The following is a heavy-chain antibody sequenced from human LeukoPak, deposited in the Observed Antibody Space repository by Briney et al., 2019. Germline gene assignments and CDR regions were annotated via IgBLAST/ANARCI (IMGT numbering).Heavy chain of an antibody. J-gene: IGHJ4*02. D-gene: IGHD5-18*01. CDR3: ARAGAYIYGFDY. V-gene: IGHV1-18*01. CDR1: GYRFSSYG. CDR2: ISAYNGNT. Sequence: ASVKVSCKASGYRFSSYGISWVRQTPGQGLEWMGWISAYNGNTNYAQNFQGRVTMTTDTSTSTAYMELRGLRSDDTAVYYCARAGAYIYGFDYWAREPWSPSPQ.